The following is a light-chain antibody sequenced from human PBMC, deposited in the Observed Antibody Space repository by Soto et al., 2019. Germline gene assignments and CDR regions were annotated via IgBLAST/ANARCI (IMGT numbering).Light chain of an antibody. CDR3: HHYET. Sequence: EIVLTQSPGTLSLSPGDRATLSCRASQSVSRSYLGWYQQKPGQAPRRLMYGASIRAAGVPDRFSGSGSGTEFTLTISRLEPEDFTVYYCHHYETFGQGTKVEIK. CDR1: QSVSRSY. V-gene: IGKV3-20*01. J-gene: IGKJ1*01. CDR2: GAS.